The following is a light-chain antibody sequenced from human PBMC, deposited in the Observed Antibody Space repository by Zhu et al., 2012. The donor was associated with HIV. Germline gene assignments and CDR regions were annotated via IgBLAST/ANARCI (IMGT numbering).Light chain of an antibody. Sequence: EIVMTQSPATLSVSPGERATLSCRASQSVSSNLAWYQQKPGQAPRLLIYGASTRATGVPARFSGSGSETEFTLTISSMQSEDFAVYHCQQYDNWPFTFGPGTKVDIK. CDR3: QQYDNWPFT. J-gene: IGKJ3*01. CDR1: QSVSSN. CDR2: GAS. V-gene: IGKV3-15*01.